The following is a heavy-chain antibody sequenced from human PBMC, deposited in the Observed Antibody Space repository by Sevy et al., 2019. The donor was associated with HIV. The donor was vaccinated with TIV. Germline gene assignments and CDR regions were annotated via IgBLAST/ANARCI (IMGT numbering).Heavy chain of an antibody. J-gene: IGHJ4*02. V-gene: IGHV3-74*03. D-gene: IGHD2-8*01. Sequence: GGSLRLSCAASGFTFTNYWMHWVRQAPGKGLVWVSRVDNDGSGTKYADSVKGRFTISRDNAKNTVYLQMNSLRAEDMAVYYCTRDMYGIDYWGQGTLVTVSS. CDR2: VDNDGSGT. CDR1: GFTFTNYW. CDR3: TRDMYGIDY.